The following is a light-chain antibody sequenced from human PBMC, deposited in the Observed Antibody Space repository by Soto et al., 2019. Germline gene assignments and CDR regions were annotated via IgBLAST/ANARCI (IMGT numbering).Light chain of an antibody. CDR2: GAS. CDR1: QSVSSNY. Sequence: EIVLTQSPGTLSLSPGERATLSCRASQSVSSNYLAWYQQKPGQAPRLLIYGASSRATGIPDRFSGSGSGTDFTLTIDRLEPEDFAVYYCQQYVNSWTFGQGTKVDIK. CDR3: QQYVNSWT. J-gene: IGKJ1*01. V-gene: IGKV3-20*01.